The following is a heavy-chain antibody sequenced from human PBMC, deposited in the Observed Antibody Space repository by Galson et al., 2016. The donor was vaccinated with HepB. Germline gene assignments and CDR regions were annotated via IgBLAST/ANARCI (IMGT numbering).Heavy chain of an antibody. D-gene: IGHD2-15*01. V-gene: IGHV3-7*03. CDR2: INKDGSEI. CDR3: AGGPGWTEDY. Sequence: SLRLSCAASGFTLSSYWMSWVRQAPGRGLQWVANINKDGSEINYVDSLKGRFTISRDNAKNSLYLQMNSLRAEDTAVYYCAGGPGWTEDYWGQGTLVTVSS. CDR1: GFTLSSYW. J-gene: IGHJ4*02.